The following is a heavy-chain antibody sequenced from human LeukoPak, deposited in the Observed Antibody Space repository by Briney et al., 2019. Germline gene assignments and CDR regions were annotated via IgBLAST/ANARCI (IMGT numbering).Heavy chain of an antibody. CDR1: GGSISSSSYY. CDR3: ARQSIAVAGKKDSHDY. Sequence: SETLSLTCTVSGGSISSSSYYWGWIRQPPGKGLEWIRCIYYSGSTYYNPSLKSRVTISVDTSKNQFSLKLSSVTAADTAVYYCARQSIAVAGKKDSHDYWGQGTLVTVSS. V-gene: IGHV4-39*01. J-gene: IGHJ4*02. D-gene: IGHD6-19*01. CDR2: IYYSGST.